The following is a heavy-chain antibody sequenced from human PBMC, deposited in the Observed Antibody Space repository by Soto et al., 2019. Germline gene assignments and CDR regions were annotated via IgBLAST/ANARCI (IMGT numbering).Heavy chain of an antibody. CDR2: IYYSGST. V-gene: IGHV4-31*03. D-gene: IGHD6-6*01. CDR3: ARARRSSSSYWFDP. CDR1: GGSISSGGYY. J-gene: IGHJ5*02. Sequence: PSETLSLTCTVSGGSISSGGYYWSWIRQHPGKGLEWIGYIYYSGSTYYNPSLKSRVTISVDTSKNQFSLKLSSVTAADTAVYYCARARRSSSSYWFDPWGQGTLVPVSS.